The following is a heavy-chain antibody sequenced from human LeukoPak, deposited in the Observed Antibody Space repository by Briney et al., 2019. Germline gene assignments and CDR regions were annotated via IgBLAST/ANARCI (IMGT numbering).Heavy chain of an antibody. J-gene: IGHJ5*02. D-gene: IGHD2-2*01. CDR2: ISTSGRS. V-gene: IGHV4-4*07. Sequence: PSETLSLTCIVSGGSISNYYWTWIRQPAGKGLEWIGRISTSGRSNYNPSLKSRVTMSVDTSTNQFSLRLTSLTAAETAVYYCAREALSSAEIRRGFDPWGQGTLVTVSS. CDR3: AREALSSAEIRRGFDP. CDR1: GGSISNYY.